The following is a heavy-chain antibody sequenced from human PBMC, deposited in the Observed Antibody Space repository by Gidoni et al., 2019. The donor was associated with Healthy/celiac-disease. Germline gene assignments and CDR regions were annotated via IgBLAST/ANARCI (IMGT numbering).Heavy chain of an antibody. J-gene: IGHJ4*02. CDR2: ST. D-gene: IGHD4-17*01. V-gene: IGHV4-39*07. CDR3: ARGDCGDYFVGY. Sequence: STYYNPSLTSRVTISVDTSKNQFSLKLSSATAADTAVYYCARGDCGDYFVGYWGQGTLVTVSS.